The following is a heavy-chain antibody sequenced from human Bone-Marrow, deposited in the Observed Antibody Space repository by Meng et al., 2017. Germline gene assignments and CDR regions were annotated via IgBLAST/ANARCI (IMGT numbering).Heavy chain of an antibody. D-gene: IGHD3-10*01. V-gene: IGHV1-8*01. CDR3: ARVAFQISMIRAVSVLDP. CDR1: GYTFSTHE. J-gene: IGHJ5*02. CDR2: MNPNNGGT. Sequence: ASVKVSCKTSGYTFSTHEINWVRQATGQGLEWMGWMNPNNGGTGYAQKFQGRITMTRNTSISTVYMELSSLRSEDTAVYYCARVAFQISMIRAVSVLDPWGQGSLVTVSS.